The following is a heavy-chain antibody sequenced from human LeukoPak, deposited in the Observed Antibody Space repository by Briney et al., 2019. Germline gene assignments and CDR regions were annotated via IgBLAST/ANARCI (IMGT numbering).Heavy chain of an antibody. D-gene: IGHD6-13*01. CDR3: ARLIFIAGNFDY. J-gene: IGHJ4*02. Sequence: PGGSLRLSCAASGFTFSSYAMSWVRQAPGKGLEWVSGISASGGSTYYADSVKGRFTISRDNSKNTPYMQMNSLRAKDTAVYYCARLIFIAGNFDYWGQGTLVTVS. CDR1: GFTFSSYA. CDR2: ISASGGST. V-gene: IGHV3-23*01.